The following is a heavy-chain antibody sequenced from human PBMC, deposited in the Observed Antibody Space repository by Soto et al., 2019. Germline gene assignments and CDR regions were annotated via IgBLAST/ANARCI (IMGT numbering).Heavy chain of an antibody. J-gene: IGHJ4*02. CDR1: GGSISSYY. Sequence: SETLSLTCSVSGGSISSYYWSWIRRPPGKGLEWIGYIYYSGSTNYNPSLKSRVTISVDTSKNQFSLKLSSVTAADTAVYYCARSGDYGDYVEYWGQGTLVTVSS. CDR3: ARSGDYGDYVEY. CDR2: IYYSGST. D-gene: IGHD4-17*01. V-gene: IGHV4-59*01.